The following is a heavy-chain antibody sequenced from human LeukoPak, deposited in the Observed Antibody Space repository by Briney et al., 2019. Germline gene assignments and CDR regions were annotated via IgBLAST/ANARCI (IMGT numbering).Heavy chain of an antibody. CDR1: GYTFTSYY. V-gene: IGHV1-2*06. J-gene: IGHJ4*02. CDR3: ARDDDSSDRGLDY. Sequence: ASVKVSCKASGYTFTSYYMHWVRQAPGQGLEWMGRINPNSGGTNYAQKFQGRVTMTRDTSISTAYMELSRLRSDDTAVYYCARDDDSSDRGLDYWGQGTLVTVSS. D-gene: IGHD3-22*01. CDR2: INPNSGGT.